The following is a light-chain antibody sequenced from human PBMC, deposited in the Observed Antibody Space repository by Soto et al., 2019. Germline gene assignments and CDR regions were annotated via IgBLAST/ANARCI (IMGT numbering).Light chain of an antibody. CDR2: IAS. Sequence: DIQMTQSPSSLSASVGDRLTITCRASQAIRNGVGWYQQKPGKDPKRLIYIASRLESGVPSRFSGSGFGTEFTLTISGLETEDFATHDFLQYNKYPWTFGQGTRVQMK. CDR3: LQYNKYPWT. J-gene: IGKJ1*01. V-gene: IGKV1-17*01. CDR1: QAIRNG.